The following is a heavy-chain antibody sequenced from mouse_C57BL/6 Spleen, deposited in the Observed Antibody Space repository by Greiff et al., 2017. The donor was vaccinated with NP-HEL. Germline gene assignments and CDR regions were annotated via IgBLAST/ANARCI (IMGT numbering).Heavy chain of an antibody. D-gene: IGHD2-5*01. V-gene: IGHV5-17*01. Sequence: EVQRVESGGGLVKPGGSLKLSCAASGFTFSDYGMHWVRQAPEKGLEWVAYISSGSSTIYYADTVKGRFTISRDNAKNTLFLQMTSLRSEDTAMYYCARGDSNYVHYYAMDYWGQGTSVTVSS. CDR2: ISSGSSTI. CDR1: GFTFSDYG. CDR3: ARGDSNYVHYYAMDY. J-gene: IGHJ4*01.